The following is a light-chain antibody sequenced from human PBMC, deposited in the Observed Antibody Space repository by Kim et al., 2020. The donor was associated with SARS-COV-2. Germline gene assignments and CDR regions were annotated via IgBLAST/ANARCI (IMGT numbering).Light chain of an antibody. Sequence: GQSITISCTGTSGDIGGYNYVSWYLQYPGKAPQLLIYDVSERPSGVSHRFSGSKSGNTASLTISGLQAGDEADYFCCSYADKNLYVFGTGTQVNVL. V-gene: IGLV2-14*03. CDR3: CSYADKNLYV. CDR2: DVS. CDR1: SGDIGGYNY. J-gene: IGLJ1*01.